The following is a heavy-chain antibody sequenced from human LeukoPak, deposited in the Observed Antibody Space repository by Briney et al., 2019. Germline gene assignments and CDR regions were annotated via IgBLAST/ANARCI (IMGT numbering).Heavy chain of an antibody. CDR3: ARGKREVLNTRVFDY. D-gene: IGHD1-26*01. J-gene: IGHJ4*02. CDR1: GFTFDTYG. CDR2: IWYDGSNR. V-gene: IGHV3-33*08. Sequence: GRSLRLSCAASGFTFDTYGMHWVRQAPGKGLEWVAVIWYDGSNRYYADSVKGRFTISRDNSKNTLYLQLNSLRAEDTAVYYCARGKREVLNTRVFDYWGQGTLVTVSS.